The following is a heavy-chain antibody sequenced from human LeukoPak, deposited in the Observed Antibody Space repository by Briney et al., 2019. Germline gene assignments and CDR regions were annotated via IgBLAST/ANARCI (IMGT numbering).Heavy chain of an antibody. CDR1: GFTFSSYA. V-gene: IGHV3-30-3*01. D-gene: IGHD6-13*01. CDR3: ARYETGYSSSWYYFDY. CDR2: ISYDGSNK. Sequence: GGSLRLSCAASGFTFSSYAMHWVRQAPGKGLEWVAVISYDGSNKYYADSVKGRFTTSRDNSKNSLYLQMNSLGAEDPAVYYCARYETGYSSSWYYFDYWGQGTLVTVSS. J-gene: IGHJ4*02.